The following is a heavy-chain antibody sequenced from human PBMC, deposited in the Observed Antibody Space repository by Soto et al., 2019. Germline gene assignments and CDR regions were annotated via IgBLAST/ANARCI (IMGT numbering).Heavy chain of an antibody. V-gene: IGHV3-20*04. D-gene: IGHD3-16*02. CDR1: GFTFDDYG. J-gene: IGHJ6*02. Sequence: PGGSLRLSCAASGFTFDDYGMSWVRQAPGKGLEWVSGINWNGGSTGYADSVKGRLTISRDNAKNSLYLQMNSLRAEDTALYYCARGFEGGFVSHRYYYYGMDVWGQGTTVTVSS. CDR2: INWNGGST. CDR3: ARGFEGGFVSHRYYYYGMDV.